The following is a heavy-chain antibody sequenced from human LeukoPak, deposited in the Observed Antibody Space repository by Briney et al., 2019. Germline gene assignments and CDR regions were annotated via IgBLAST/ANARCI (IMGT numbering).Heavy chain of an antibody. CDR1: GGSFSGYY. D-gene: IGHD6-19*01. J-gene: IGHJ4*02. CDR2: INHSGST. V-gene: IGHV4-34*01. Sequence: TSETLSLTCAVYGGSFSGYYWSWIRQPPGKGLEWIGEINHSGSTNYNPSLKGRVTISVDTSKNQFSLKLSSVTAADTAVYYCAREGVAGTAGFDYWGQGTLVTVSS. CDR3: AREGVAGTAGFDY.